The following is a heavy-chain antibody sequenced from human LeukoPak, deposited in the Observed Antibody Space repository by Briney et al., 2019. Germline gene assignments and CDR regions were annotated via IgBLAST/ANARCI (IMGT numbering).Heavy chain of an antibody. Sequence: PGGSLRLSCAASGFTFSSYAMSWVRQAPGKGLEWVSAISGSGGSTYYADSVKGRFTISRDNSKNTLYLQMNSLRAEDTAVYYCAKFPNFYYGSGSSVDYWGQGTLVTVSS. CDR2: ISGSGGST. J-gene: IGHJ4*02. V-gene: IGHV3-23*01. D-gene: IGHD3-10*01. CDR3: AKFPNFYYGSGSSVDY. CDR1: GFTFSSYA.